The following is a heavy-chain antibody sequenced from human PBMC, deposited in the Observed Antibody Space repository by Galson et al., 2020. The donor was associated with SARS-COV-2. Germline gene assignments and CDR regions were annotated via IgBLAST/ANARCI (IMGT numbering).Heavy chain of an antibody. J-gene: IGHJ4*02. D-gene: IGHD3-22*01. CDR2: TYYRSKWYN. CDR1: GDSVSSNSAA. V-gene: IGHV6-1*01. CDR3: ARDLYDSSGYYYRRFDY. Sequence: SQTLSLICAISGDSVSSNSAAWNWIRQSPSRGLEWLGRTYYRSKWYNDYAVSVKSRITINPDTSKNQFSLQLNSVTPEDTAVYYCARDLYDSSGYYYRRFDYWGQGTLVTVSS.